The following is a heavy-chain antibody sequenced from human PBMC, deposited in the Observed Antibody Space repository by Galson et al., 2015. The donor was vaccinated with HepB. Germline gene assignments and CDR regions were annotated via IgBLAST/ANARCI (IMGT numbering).Heavy chain of an antibody. CDR2: IKEDGSVE. CDR3: ARIGYRSSSLDY. D-gene: IGHD6-6*01. J-gene: IGHJ4*02. CDR1: GFTFSRYW. V-gene: IGHV3-7*01. Sequence: LRLSCAASGFTFSRYWMTWVRQAPGKGLEWVANIKEDGSVEYYVDSLKGRFTISRDNAKNSLYLQMNSLRSEDTAVYYCARIGYRSSSLDYWGQGTLVTVSS.